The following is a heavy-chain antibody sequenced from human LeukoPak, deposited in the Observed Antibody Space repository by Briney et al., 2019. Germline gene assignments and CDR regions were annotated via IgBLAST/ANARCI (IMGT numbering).Heavy chain of an antibody. CDR2: IYYTGSA. D-gene: IGHD2-2*03. J-gene: IGHJ5*02. CDR1: GGSISSSSYY. Sequence: PSETLSLTCTVSGGSISSSSYYWGWIRQHPGKGLEWIGYIYYTGSAYYNPSLRSRVTISIDTSRNHFSLNLTSVTAADTAVYYCAMDRRERWFDPWGQGTLVTVSS. V-gene: IGHV4-31*03. CDR3: AMDRRERWFDP.